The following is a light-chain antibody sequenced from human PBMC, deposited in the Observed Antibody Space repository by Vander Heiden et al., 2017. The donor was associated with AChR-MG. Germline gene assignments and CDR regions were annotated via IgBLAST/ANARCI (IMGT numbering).Light chain of an antibody. Sequence: QSALPQPASVSGSPGQSITISCTGTSSDVGRYNLVSWYQQYPGKAPKLMIYEVSKRPSGVANRFSGSKSGNTASLTIAGLQAEDEADYYCCSYAGSSTLVVFGGGTKLTVL. V-gene: IGLV2-23*02. CDR2: EVS. CDR3: CSYAGSSTLVV. J-gene: IGLJ2*01. CDR1: SSDVGRYNL.